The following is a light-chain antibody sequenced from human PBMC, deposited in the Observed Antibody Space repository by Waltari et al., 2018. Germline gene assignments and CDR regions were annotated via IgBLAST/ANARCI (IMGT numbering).Light chain of an antibody. CDR3: QQSYGTPWT. CDR2: GAS. V-gene: IGKV1-39*01. CDR1: ERIRDS. Sequence: IQMTQSPSSLSASIGDRVTITCRTSERIRDSLNWYQQKVGRAPNLLISGASSLQGGVPSRFHGIGSVTDFTLTISSLQPEDFATYYCQQSYGTPWTFGQGTKVEIK. J-gene: IGKJ1*01.